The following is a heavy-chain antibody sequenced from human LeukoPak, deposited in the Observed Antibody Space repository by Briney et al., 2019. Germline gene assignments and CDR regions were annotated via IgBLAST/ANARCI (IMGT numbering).Heavy chain of an antibody. J-gene: IGHJ4*02. CDR3: AREGMTLDY. CDR1: GGSISSSNW. CDR2: INHSGST. Sequence: TPSETLSLTCAVSGGSISSSNWWSWVRQPPGKGLEWIGEINHSGSTNYNPSLKSRVTISVDTSKNQFSLKLSSVTAADTAVYYCAREGMTLDYWGQGTLVTVSS. V-gene: IGHV4-4*02.